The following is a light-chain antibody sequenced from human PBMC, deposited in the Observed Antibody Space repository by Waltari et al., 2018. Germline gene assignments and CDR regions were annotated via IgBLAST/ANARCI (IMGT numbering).Light chain of an antibody. CDR2: DNK. J-gene: IGLJ3*02. CDR3: GTWDSSLSAEV. V-gene: IGLV1-51*01. Sequence: QSVLTQPPSVSAAPGQKVTISCSGSSSNIGNNYVSWYQQLPGTAPKLLIYDNKKRPPGMPYRFSGSRSGTAATLGITGLQTGDEADYYCGTWDSSLSAEVFGGGTKLTVL. CDR1: SSNIGNNY.